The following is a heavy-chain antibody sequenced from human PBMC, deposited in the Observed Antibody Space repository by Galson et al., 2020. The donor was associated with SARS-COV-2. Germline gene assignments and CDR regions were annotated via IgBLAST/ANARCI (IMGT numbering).Heavy chain of an antibody. V-gene: IGHV3-23*01. CDR3: AKDQGNDYGDQLDY. CDR2: MSGSGGST. D-gene: IGHD4-17*01. J-gene: IGHJ4*02. CDR1: GFTLSRHA. Sequence: GGSLRLSCAASGFTLSRHAMTWVRQAPGKGLEWVASMSGSGGSTYYADSVKGRFTISRDNAKDTRYVQMNSLGAEDTGVYVCAKDQGNDYGDQLDYCGQGTLVTVSS.